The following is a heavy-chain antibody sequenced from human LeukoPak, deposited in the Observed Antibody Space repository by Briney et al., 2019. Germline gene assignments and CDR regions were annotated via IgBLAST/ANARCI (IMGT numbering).Heavy chain of an antibody. Sequence: HGESLKISCKGSGYSFTSYWIAWVRQMPGRGLEWMGFIYPGDSDTRYSTSFQGQVTISADKSISTAYLQWSSLKASDTAMYYCARQRSSGWVLVHFDYWGQGTLVTVSS. D-gene: IGHD6-19*01. V-gene: IGHV5-51*01. CDR1: GYSFTSYW. CDR2: IYPGDSDT. CDR3: ARQRSSGWVLVHFDY. J-gene: IGHJ4*02.